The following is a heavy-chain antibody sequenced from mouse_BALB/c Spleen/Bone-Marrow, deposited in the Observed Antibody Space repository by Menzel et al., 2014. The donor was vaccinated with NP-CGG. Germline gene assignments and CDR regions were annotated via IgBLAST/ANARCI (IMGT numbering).Heavy chain of an antibody. CDR2: IYPGSGNT. D-gene: IGHD2-2*01. Sequence: VQLQQSGAELARPGASVKLSCKASGYTFTDYYINWVKQRTGQGLEWIGEIYPGSGNTYYNEKFKGKATLTADKSSSTAYMQLSSLTSEDSAVYFCARSRGYAWFAYGGQGTLVTVPA. J-gene: IGHJ3*01. CDR3: ARSRGYAWFAY. V-gene: IGHV1-77*01. CDR1: GYTFTDYY.